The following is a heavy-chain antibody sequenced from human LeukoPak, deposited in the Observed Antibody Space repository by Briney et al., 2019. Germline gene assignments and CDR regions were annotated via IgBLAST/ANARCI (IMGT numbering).Heavy chain of an antibody. D-gene: IGHD3-22*01. Sequence: SETLSLTCTVSGGSISSYYWSWIRQPAGKGLEWIGRIYTSGSTNYNPSLKSRVTMSVDTSKNQFSLKLSSVTAADTAVYYCARSTPGGYYYDSSGYYFDYWGQGTLVTVSS. CDR1: GGSISSYY. CDR3: ARSTPGGYYYDSSGYYFDY. V-gene: IGHV4-4*07. CDR2: IYTSGST. J-gene: IGHJ4*02.